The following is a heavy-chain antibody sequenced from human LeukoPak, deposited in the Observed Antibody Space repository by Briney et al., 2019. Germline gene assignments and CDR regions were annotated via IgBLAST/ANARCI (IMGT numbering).Heavy chain of an antibody. D-gene: IGHD4-11*01. CDR3: ARSVPDYTRFDF. Sequence: GGSLRLSCVASGFTFSDYAMNWVRQAPGKGLEWVSTFKTNYNQVYYAESVRGRFTISADNSKNTAYLQMNSLRVEDTALYYCARSVPDYTRFDFWGQGALVTVSS. CDR1: GFTFSDYA. V-gene: IGHV3-23*05. J-gene: IGHJ4*02. CDR2: FKTNYNQV.